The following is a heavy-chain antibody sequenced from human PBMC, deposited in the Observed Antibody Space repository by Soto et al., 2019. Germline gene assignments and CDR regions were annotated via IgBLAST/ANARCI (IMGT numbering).Heavy chain of an antibody. CDR1: GFTFSGYW. CDR2: INSDGRTT. V-gene: IGHV3-74*01. Sequence: GGSLRLSCAVSGFTFSGYWMHWVRQAPGKGLVWVSRINSDGRTTNYADSVKGRFTISRDNAKDTLYLRMDSLRAEDTAVYYCASAKIGDYFQVYWGQGTLVTVPQ. CDR3: ASAKIGDYFQVY. J-gene: IGHJ4*02. D-gene: IGHD4-17*01.